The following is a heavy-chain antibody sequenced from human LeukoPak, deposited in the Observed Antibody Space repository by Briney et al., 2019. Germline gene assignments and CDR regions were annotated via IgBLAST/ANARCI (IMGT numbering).Heavy chain of an antibody. V-gene: IGHV4-34*01. CDR1: GGSLSGYY. Sequence: SETLSLTCAVYGGSLSGYYRSWIRQPPGKGLEWIGEINHSGSTNYNPSLKSRVTISVDTSKNQFSLKLSSVTAADTAVYYCARDQRRIPPDDYGDYCWFDPWGQGTLVTVSS. J-gene: IGHJ5*02. D-gene: IGHD4-17*01. CDR3: ARDQRRIPPDDYGDYCWFDP. CDR2: INHSGST.